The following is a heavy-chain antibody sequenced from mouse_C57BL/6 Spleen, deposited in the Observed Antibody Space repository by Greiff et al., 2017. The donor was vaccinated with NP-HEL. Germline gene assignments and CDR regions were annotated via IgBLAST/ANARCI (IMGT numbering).Heavy chain of an antibody. V-gene: IGHV1-82*01. CDR3: AREGGLRSDY. D-gene: IGHD1-1*01. CDR1: GYAFSSSW. Sequence: QVQLQQSGPELVKPGASVKISCKASGYAFSSSWMNWVKQRPGKGLEWIGRIYPGDGDTNYNGKFKGKATLTEDKSSSTAYMQLSSLTSEDSAVYCCAREGGLRSDYWGQGTTLTVSS. J-gene: IGHJ2*01. CDR2: IYPGDGDT.